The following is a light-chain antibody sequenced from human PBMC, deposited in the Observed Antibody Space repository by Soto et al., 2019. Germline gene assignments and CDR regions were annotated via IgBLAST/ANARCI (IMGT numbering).Light chain of an antibody. Sequence: DIPMTQSPSTLSASVGDRVTTTCRASQSISAWLAWYQQKPGKAPKLLIYKASSLESGVPSRFSGSGSGTEFTLTVSSLQPDDFATYYCQQYNSYPLSFGGGPKVQIK. V-gene: IGKV1-5*03. CDR2: KAS. J-gene: IGKJ4*01. CDR1: QSISAW. CDR3: QQYNSYPLS.